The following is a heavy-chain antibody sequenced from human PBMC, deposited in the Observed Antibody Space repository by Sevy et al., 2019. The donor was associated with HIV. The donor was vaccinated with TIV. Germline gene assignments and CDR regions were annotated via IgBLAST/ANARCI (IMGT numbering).Heavy chain of an antibody. CDR1: GFTFSNAW. Sequence: GGSLRLSCAASGFTFSNAWMSWVRQAPGKGLEWVGPIKSKTEGATRDFAAPGKGRILISRDDSRNTVYLQMNSLKTEDTAVYYCTAGVGASDFDYWGQGTLVTVSS. D-gene: IGHD1-26*01. CDR2: IKSKTEGATR. J-gene: IGHJ4*02. V-gene: IGHV3-15*01. CDR3: TAGVGASDFDY.